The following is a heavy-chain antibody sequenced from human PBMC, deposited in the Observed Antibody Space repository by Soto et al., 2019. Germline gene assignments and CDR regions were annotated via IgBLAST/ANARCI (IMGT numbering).Heavy chain of an antibody. CDR3: VRETVGYGHPFDY. D-gene: IGHD5-18*01. V-gene: IGHV4-30-4*01. CDR2: IYYSGTT. J-gene: IGHJ4*02. CDR1: GGSITTGDYY. Sequence: PSETLSLTCTVSGGSITTGDYYWSWIRQPPGKGLEWIGYIYYSGTTYHNPSLKSRLTISVDRSKNQFSLKLSSVTAADTAVYYCVRETVGYGHPFDYCGQGTLVT.